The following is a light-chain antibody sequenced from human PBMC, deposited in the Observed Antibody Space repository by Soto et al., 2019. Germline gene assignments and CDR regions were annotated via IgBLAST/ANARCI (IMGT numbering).Light chain of an antibody. CDR3: QQSYSTLLT. CDR1: KCISSS. Sequence: DIQMTQSPSSLSASVGDRVTITCRASKCISSSLNWYQQKPGKAPKTLIYDASRLQSGVPSMFSGRGYGTEFTLKISRLQPEDFATYYCQQSYSTLLTFGGGTTVEIK. V-gene: IGKV1-39*01. J-gene: IGKJ4*01. CDR2: DAS.